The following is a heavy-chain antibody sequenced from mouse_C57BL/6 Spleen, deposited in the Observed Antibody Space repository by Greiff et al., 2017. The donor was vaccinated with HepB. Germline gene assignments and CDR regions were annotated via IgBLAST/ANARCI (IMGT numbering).Heavy chain of an antibody. CDR3: AREGLLTGYFDV. Sequence: VQLQESGAELVKPGASVKISCKASGYAFSSYWMNWVKQRPGKGLEWIGQIYPGDGDTNYNGKFKGKATLTADKSSSTAYMQLSSLTSEDSAVYFCAREGLLTGYFDVWGTGTTVTVSS. J-gene: IGHJ1*03. CDR2: IYPGDGDT. D-gene: IGHD2-3*01. CDR1: GYAFSSYW. V-gene: IGHV1-80*01.